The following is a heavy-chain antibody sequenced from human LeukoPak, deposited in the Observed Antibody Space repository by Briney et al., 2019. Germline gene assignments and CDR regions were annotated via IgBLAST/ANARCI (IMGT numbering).Heavy chain of an antibody. CDR1: GFTFSGYA. Sequence: GGSLRLSCVASGFTFSGYAMHWVRQTPGKGLEYVSGINSNGGSTQYANSVKGRFTISRDNSKHTLYLQMGSLRTEDMAVYYCVQTVAWGQGTLVTVSS. J-gene: IGHJ5*02. V-gene: IGHV3-64*01. CDR2: INSNGGST. D-gene: IGHD2-15*01. CDR3: VQTVA.